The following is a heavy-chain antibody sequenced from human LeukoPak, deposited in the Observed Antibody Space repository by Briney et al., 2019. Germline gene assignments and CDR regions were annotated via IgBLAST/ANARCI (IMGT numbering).Heavy chain of an antibody. J-gene: IGHJ4*02. Sequence: GGSLRLSCAASGFTFSSYAMHRVRQAPGKGLEWVAVISYDGSNKYYADSVKGRFTISRDNSKNTLYLQMNSLRAEDTAVYYCASHQPKQGGVDYWGQGTLVTVSS. CDR3: ASHQPKQGGVDY. V-gene: IGHV3-30-3*01. D-gene: IGHD3-16*01. CDR1: GFTFSSYA. CDR2: ISYDGSNK.